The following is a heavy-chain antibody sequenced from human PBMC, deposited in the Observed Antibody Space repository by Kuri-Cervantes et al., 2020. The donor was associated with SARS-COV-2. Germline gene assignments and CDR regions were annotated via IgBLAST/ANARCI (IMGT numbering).Heavy chain of an antibody. Sequence: ASVKVSCKASGYTFTGYYMHWVRQAPGQGLEWMGWINPNSGGTNYAQKFQGRVTMTRDTSISTAYMELSRLRSDDTAVYYRARPGGSNYNYYYYYMDVWGKGTTVTVSS. J-gene: IGHJ6*03. CDR1: GYTFTGYY. CDR3: ARPGGSNYNYYYYYMDV. D-gene: IGHD4-11*01. V-gene: IGHV1-2*02. CDR2: INPNSGGT.